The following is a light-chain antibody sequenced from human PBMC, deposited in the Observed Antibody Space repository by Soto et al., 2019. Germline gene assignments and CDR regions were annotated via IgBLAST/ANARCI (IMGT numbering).Light chain of an antibody. J-gene: IGKJ3*01. V-gene: IGKV3-11*01. Sequence: EIVLTQSPATLSLSPGERATLSCRASQSVSNILAWYQRIPGQAPSLLIYNASYRATGIPARFSGSGSGTDFTLTISSLEPEEFAIYYCQQRSSWPITFGPGTKVDSK. CDR3: QQRSSWPIT. CDR1: QSVSNI. CDR2: NAS.